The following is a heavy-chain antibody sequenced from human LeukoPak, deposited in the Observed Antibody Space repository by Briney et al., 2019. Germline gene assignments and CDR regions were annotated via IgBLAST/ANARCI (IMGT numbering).Heavy chain of an antibody. CDR1: GGSISSYY. V-gene: IGHV4-59*01. D-gene: IGHD1-26*01. CDR3: ARGRGSYYGLDFDY. J-gene: IGHJ4*02. CDR2: IYYSGST. Sequence: SETLSLTCTVSGGSISSYYWSWIRQPPGKGLEWIGYIYYSGSTNYNPSLKSRVTISVDTSKNQFSLKLSSVTAADTAVYYCARGRGSYYGLDFDYWGQGTLVTVSS.